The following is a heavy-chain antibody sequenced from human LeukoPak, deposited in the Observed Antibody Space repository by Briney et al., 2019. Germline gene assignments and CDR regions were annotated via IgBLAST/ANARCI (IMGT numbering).Heavy chain of an antibody. D-gene: IGHD2/OR15-2a*01. CDR2: IYASGST. V-gene: IGHV4-4*07. CDR1: GGSISNYY. Sequence: SETLSLTCTISGGSISNYYWSWTRQPAGRGLEWIGRIYASGSTNYNPSLKSRVTMSVDTSKNQFSLKLSSVTAADTAVYYCARGGGAYLRFDPWGQGTLLTVSS. CDR3: ARGGGAYLRFDP. J-gene: IGHJ5*01.